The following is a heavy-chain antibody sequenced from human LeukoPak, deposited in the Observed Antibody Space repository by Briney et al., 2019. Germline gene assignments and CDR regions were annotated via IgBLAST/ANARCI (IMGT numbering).Heavy chain of an antibody. CDR3: AKERGKWGAFDF. D-gene: IGHD3-16*01. V-gene: IGHV3-30*02. J-gene: IGHJ3*01. Sequence: GGSLRLSCATSGFTFRDHAMHWVRQAPGKGLEWVAFVRYDGIDKYYADSVKGRFTISRDNSKNALYLQMNSLRAEDTALYYCAKERGKWGAFDFWGQGTMVNVSP. CDR1: GFTFRDHA. CDR2: VRYDGIDK.